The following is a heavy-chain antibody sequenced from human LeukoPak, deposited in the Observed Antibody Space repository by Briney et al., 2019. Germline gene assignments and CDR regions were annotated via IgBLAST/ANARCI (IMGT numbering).Heavy chain of an antibody. J-gene: IGHJ4*02. CDR2: INPDSGGS. D-gene: IGHD7-27*01. CDR1: GYTFSAFY. CDR3: ARDDSGEGTIDY. V-gene: IGHV1-2*02. Sequence: ASVKVSCKTSGYTFSAFYMHWVRQAPGQGPEWMGWINPDSGGSEYGQKFQGRVTFTSDTSSTTIYMEVRSLKSDDTAVYYCARDDSGEGTIDYWGQGTLVTVSS.